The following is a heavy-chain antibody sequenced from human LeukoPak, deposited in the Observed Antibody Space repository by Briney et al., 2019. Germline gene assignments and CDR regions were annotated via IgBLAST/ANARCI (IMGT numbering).Heavy chain of an antibody. J-gene: IGHJ4*02. CDR3: VITSATGPLDY. D-gene: IGHD6-6*01. V-gene: IGHV3-64D*09. CDR2: ISSNGGST. CDR1: GFTFSSYA. Sequence: PRGSLRLSRSACGFTFSSYAMHWVCQTLGKGLEYVSAISSNGGSTYYADSVKGRITIPKDKSKNTLYLQMSSLRAEDTAVYYCVITSATGPLDYWGQGTLVTVSS.